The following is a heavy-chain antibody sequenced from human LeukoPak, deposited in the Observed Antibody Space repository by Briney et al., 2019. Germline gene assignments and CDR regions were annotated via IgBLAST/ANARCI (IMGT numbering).Heavy chain of an antibody. J-gene: IGHJ3*01. CDR1: GLTFSSYA. CDR2: ISGSGGST. CDR3: ASLVGDY. D-gene: IGHD3-3*01. Sequence: GGSLRLSCVASGLTFSSYAMSWVRQAPGKGLEWVSTISGSGGSTYYADSVKGRFTISRDNSKNTLYLQMNSLKTEDTAVYYCASLVGDYWGQGTMVTVAS. V-gene: IGHV3-23*01.